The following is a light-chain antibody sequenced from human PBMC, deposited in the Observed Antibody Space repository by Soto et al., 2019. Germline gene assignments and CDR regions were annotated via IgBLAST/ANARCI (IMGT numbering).Light chain of an antibody. V-gene: IGLV1-40*01. Sequence: QSVLTQPPSVSGAPGQRVTISCTGSSSNIGAGYDVHWYQQLPGTAPKVLIYGNSNRPSGVPDRFSGSKSGTSGSLAITGLQAEDEADYYCQSYDSSLSVVFGGGTQLTVL. J-gene: IGLJ2*01. CDR2: GNS. CDR3: QSYDSSLSVV. CDR1: SSNIGAGYD.